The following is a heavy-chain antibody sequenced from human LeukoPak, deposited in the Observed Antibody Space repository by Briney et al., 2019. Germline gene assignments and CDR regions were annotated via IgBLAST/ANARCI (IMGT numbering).Heavy chain of an antibody. CDR3: TTSSGWYDEAFDI. Sequence: GGSLRRSCAASGFTFSNAWMSWVRQAPGKGLEWVGRIKSKTDGGTTDYAAPVKGRFTISRDDSKNTLYLQMNSLKTEDTAVYYCTTSSGWYDEAFDIWGQGTMVTVSS. CDR2: IKSKTDGGTT. CDR1: GFTFSNAW. D-gene: IGHD6-19*01. V-gene: IGHV3-15*01. J-gene: IGHJ3*02.